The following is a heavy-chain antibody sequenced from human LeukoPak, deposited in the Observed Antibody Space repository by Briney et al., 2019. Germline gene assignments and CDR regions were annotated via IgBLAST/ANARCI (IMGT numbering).Heavy chain of an antibody. CDR1: GFTFSTYN. CDR2: ITSTSTYI. CDR3: ARDEGIAAPFDY. V-gene: IGHV3-21*01. Sequence: SGGSLRLSCAVSGFTFSTYNMNWVRQAPGKGLEWVSSITSTSTYIYYADSVKGRFTISRDNAKNSLYLQMNSLRAEDTAVYYCARDEGIAAPFDYWGQGTLVTVSS. J-gene: IGHJ4*02. D-gene: IGHD6-13*01.